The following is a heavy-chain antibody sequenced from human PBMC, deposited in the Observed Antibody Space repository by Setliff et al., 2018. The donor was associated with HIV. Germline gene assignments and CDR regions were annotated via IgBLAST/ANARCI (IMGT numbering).Heavy chain of an antibody. J-gene: IGHJ4*02. CDR2: ISPSNGDT. D-gene: IGHD1-1*01. CDR3: ARQLSNSLDF. Sequence: ASVKVSCKASGYTFSDYFIHWVRQAPGQGLEWMAWISPSNGDTTIPQRFRGRVSLTRDTSISTAYMELGGLHSDDTALYYCARQLSNSLDFWGQGTLVTVSS. V-gene: IGHV1-2*02. CDR1: GYTFSDYF.